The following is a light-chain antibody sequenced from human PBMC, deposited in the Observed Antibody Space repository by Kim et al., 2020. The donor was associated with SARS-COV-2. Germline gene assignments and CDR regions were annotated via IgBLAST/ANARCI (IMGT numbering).Light chain of an antibody. CDR1: QSVSSSY. CDR3: QQYGSSPYT. CDR2: GAS. J-gene: IGKJ2*01. V-gene: IGKV3-20*01. Sequence: PPGEISTLSCRASQSVSSSYLAWYQQKPGRAPRHLIYGASSRATAIPDRFSGSGAGTDFTLTISRLEPEDVAVDYCQQYGSSPYTFGQGTKLEI.